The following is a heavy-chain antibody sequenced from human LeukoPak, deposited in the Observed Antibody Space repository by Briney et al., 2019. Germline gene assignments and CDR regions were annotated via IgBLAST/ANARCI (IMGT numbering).Heavy chain of an antibody. Sequence: GGSLRLSCAASGFTFDDYAMHWVRQAPGKGLEWVSGISWNSGSIGYADSVKGRFTISRDNAKNSLYLQMNSLRAEDTALYYCAKDKAGFDYSGQGTLVTVSS. J-gene: IGHJ4*02. CDR1: GFTFDDYA. D-gene: IGHD6-25*01. V-gene: IGHV3-9*01. CDR3: AKDKAGFDY. CDR2: ISWNSGSI.